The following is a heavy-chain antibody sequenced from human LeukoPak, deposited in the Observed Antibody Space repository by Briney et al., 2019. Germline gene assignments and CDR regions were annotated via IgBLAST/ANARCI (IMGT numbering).Heavy chain of an antibody. V-gene: IGHV3-11*04. Sequence: GGSLRLSCEGSGFTFRNAWMSWVRQAPGKGLEWVSYISPGGNTIYYADSMEGRFTVSRDDAKNSLSLHMNSLRAEDTAVYYCARVRGPTVTTMYFDYWGQGTLVTVSS. CDR3: ARVRGPTVTTMYFDY. D-gene: IGHD4-17*01. J-gene: IGHJ4*02. CDR2: ISPGGNTI. CDR1: GFTFRNAW.